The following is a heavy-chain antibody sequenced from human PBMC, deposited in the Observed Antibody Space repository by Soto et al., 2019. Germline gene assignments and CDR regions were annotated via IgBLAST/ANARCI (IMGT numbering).Heavy chain of an antibody. D-gene: IGHD3-22*01. CDR3: ARGAEGSAYYYDGSGYHYDY. CDR1: GYTFTGYY. Sequence: ASVKVSCKASGYTFTGYYMHWVRQAPGQGLEWMGWINPKSGGTNYAQKFQGWVTMTRDTFISTAYMELSRLRSDDTAVYYCARGAEGSAYYYDGSGYHYDYWGQGTLVTVSS. V-gene: IGHV1-2*04. CDR2: INPKSGGT. J-gene: IGHJ4*02.